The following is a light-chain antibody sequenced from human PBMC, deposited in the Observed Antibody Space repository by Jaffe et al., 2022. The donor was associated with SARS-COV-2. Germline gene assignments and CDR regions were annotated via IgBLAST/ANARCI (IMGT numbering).Light chain of an antibody. J-gene: IGKJ4*01. CDR2: DAT. V-gene: IGKV1-33*01. Sequence: DIELTQSPSSLSASVGDSVTITCQASQDISNSLNWYQQKSGKAPKLLIHDATTLQTGVPSRFSGSGFGADFALTISSLQPEDIATFYCQQYDDLPLTFGGGTKV. CDR1: QDISNS. CDR3: QQYDDLPLT.